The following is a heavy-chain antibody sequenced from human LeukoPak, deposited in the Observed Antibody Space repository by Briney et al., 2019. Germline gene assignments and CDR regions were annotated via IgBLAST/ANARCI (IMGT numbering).Heavy chain of an antibody. CDR1: GYTFTGYY. D-gene: IGHD2-2*01. CDR3: ARELKVVVVPAAIPGY. J-gene: IGHJ4*02. V-gene: IGHV1-2*02. Sequence: GASVKVSCKASGYTFTGYYMHWVRQAPGQGLEWMGWINPNSGGTNYAQKFQGRVTMTRDTSINTAYMELSRLRSDDTAVYYCARELKVVVVPAAIPGYWGQGTLVTVSS. CDR2: INPNSGGT.